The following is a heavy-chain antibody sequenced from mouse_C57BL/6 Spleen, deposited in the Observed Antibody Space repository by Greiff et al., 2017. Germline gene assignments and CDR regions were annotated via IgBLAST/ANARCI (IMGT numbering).Heavy chain of an antibody. CDR3: ARGGMVTTVYYAMDY. Sequence: DVMLVESEGGLVQPGSSMKLSCTASGFTFSDYYMAWVRQVPEKGLEWVSNINYDGSSTYYLDSLKSRFIISRDNAKNILYRQMSSLKSEDTATYYCARGGMVTTVYYAMDYWGQGTSVTVSS. CDR2: INYDGSST. D-gene: IGHD2-2*01. J-gene: IGHJ4*01. V-gene: IGHV5-16*01. CDR1: GFTFSDYY.